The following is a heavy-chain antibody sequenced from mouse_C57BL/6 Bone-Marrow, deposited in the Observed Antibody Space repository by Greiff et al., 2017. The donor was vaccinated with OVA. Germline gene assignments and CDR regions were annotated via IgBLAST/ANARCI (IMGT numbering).Heavy chain of an antibody. CDR1: GFNIKDDY. D-gene: IGHD1-1*01. V-gene: IGHV14-4*01. CDR2: IDPENGDT. Sequence: VQLKQSGAELVRPGASVKLSCTASGFNIKDDYMHWVKQRPEQGLEWIGWIDPENGDTEYASKFQGKATITADTSSNTAYLQLSSLTSEDSAVYFCARNGDYGSSYEGYFDVWGTGTTVTVSS. J-gene: IGHJ1*03. CDR3: ARNGDYGSSYEGYFDV.